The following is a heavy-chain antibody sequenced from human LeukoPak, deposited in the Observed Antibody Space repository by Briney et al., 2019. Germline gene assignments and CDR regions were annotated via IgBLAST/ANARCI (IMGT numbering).Heavy chain of an antibody. D-gene: IGHD5-18*01. CDR2: SSAYNGNR. J-gene: IGHJ4*02. V-gene: IGHV1-18*01. CDR1: GYIFTDFG. Sequence: ASVTVSCKASGYIFTDFGISWVRQAPGQGLEWMGWSSAYNGNRRYSQNVQGRVTMTVDTSTDTAYMELRSLRSDDTAMYYCARDLGEDTTMIFFDFWGQGTLVTVSS. CDR3: ARDLGEDTTMIFFDF.